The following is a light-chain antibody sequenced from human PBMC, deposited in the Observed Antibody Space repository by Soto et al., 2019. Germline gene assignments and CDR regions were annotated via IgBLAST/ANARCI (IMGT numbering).Light chain of an antibody. V-gene: IGKV3-20*01. J-gene: IGKJ5*01. CDR2: GAS. CDR3: QQYRSSPPST. CDR1: QSVSSSY. Sequence: EIALTQSPGTLSLSPGERATLSCRASQSVSSSYLAWYQQKPGQAPRLLIYGASSRATGIPDRFSGSGSGTDFTLTISRLEPEDFAVYYCQQYRSSPPSTFGQGTRLEIK.